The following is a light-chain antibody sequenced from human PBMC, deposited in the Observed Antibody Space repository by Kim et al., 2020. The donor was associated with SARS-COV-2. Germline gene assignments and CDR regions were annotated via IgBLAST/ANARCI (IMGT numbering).Light chain of an antibody. CDR1: SSNIGARYD. V-gene: IGLV1-40*01. CDR2: GDT. J-gene: IGLJ1*01. Sequence: RFAFSCTGSSSNIGARYDVHWYQQLPGAAPKLLIYGDTHRPSGVPNRFSASKSGTSASLAITGLQAEDEADYYCQSYDSSLRIEVFGTGTKVTVL. CDR3: QSYDSSLRIEV.